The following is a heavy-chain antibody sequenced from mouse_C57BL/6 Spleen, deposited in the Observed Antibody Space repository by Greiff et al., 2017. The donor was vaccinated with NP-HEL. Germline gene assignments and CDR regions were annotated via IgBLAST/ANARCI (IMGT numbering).Heavy chain of an antibody. CDR1: GFSLTSYG. CDR3: ASQTGTGGAMDY. D-gene: IGHD4-1*01. V-gene: IGHV2-6*01. J-gene: IGHJ4*01. CDR2: IWGVGST. Sequence: VKLMESGPGLVAPSQSLSITCTVSGFSLTSYGVDWVRQSPGKGLEWLGVIWGVGSTNYNSALKYRLSISKDNYKSQVFLKMNSLQTDDTAMYYCASQTGTGGAMDYWGQGTSVTVSS.